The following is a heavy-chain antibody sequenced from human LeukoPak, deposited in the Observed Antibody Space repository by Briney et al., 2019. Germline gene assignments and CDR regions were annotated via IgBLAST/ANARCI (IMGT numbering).Heavy chain of an antibody. D-gene: IGHD6-13*01. CDR1: GGSFSGYY. J-gene: IGHJ6*03. Sequence: SETLSLTCAVYGGSFSGYYWSWTRQPPGKGLEWIGEINHSGSTNYNPSLKSRVTISVDTSKNQFSLKLSSVTAADTAVYYCAREGSSWYYYYMDVWGKGTTVTVSS. V-gene: IGHV4-34*01. CDR3: AREGSSWYYYYMDV. CDR2: INHSGST.